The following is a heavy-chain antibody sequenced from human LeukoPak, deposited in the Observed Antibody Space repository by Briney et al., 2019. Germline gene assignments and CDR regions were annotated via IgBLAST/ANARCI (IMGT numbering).Heavy chain of an antibody. CDR1: GFTFSSYW. Sequence: PGGSLRLSCAASGFTFSSYWMSWVRQAPGKGLEWVANIKQDGSEKYYVDSVKGRFTISRDNAKNSLYLQMNSLRAEDTAVYYCARDFVGYCSGGSCYSDYWGQGTLVTVSS. V-gene: IGHV3-7*01. J-gene: IGHJ4*02. CDR3: ARDFVGYCSGGSCYSDY. D-gene: IGHD2-15*01. CDR2: IKQDGSEK.